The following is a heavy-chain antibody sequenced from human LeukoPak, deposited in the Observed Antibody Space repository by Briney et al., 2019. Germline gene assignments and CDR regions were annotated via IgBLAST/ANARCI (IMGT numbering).Heavy chain of an antibody. V-gene: IGHV3-9*01. J-gene: IGHJ4*02. CDR2: ISWNSGSI. D-gene: IGHD6-13*01. CDR1: GFTFDDYA. CDR3: AKDRFIAAAGLFDY. Sequence: GGSLGLSCAASGFTFDDYAMHWVRQAPGKGLEWVSGISWNSGSIGYADSVRGRFTISRDNAKNSLYLQMNSLRAEDTALYYCAKDRFIAAAGLFDYWGQGTLVTVSS.